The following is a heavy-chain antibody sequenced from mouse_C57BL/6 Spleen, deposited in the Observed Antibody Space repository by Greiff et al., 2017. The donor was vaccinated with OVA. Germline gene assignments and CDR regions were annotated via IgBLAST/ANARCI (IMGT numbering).Heavy chain of an antibody. Sequence: VQLQQPGAELVRPGSSVKLSCKASGYTFTSYWMDWVKQRPGQGLEWIGNIYPSDSETHYNQKFKDKATLTVDKSSSTAYMQLSSLTSEDSAVYYCARSVRDYYGSSFDYWGQGTTLTVSS. J-gene: IGHJ2*01. D-gene: IGHD1-1*01. V-gene: IGHV1-61*01. CDR3: ARSVRDYYGSSFDY. CDR2: IYPSDSET. CDR1: GYTFTSYW.